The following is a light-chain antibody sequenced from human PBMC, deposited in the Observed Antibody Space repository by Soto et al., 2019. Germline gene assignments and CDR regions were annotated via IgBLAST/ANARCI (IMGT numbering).Light chain of an antibody. CDR2: GAS. CDR1: QSVSSSY. CDR3: QQYDSSPSK. J-gene: IGKJ1*01. Sequence: EIVLTQSPGTLSLSPGERATLSCRASQSVSSSYLAWYQQKPGQAPRLLIYGASSRATGIPDRFSGSGSGTDFTLIISRLEPEDVAVYYCQQYDSSPSKFGQGTKVDIK. V-gene: IGKV3-20*01.